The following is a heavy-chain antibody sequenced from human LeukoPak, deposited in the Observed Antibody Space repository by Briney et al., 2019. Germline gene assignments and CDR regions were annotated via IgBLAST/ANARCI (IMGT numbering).Heavy chain of an antibody. D-gene: IGHD6-13*01. V-gene: IGHV2-5*02. CDR3: AHRWVGSSWYWVYFDY. J-gene: IGHJ4*02. CDR1: GFSLSTSGVG. Sequence: GPTLVKPTQTLTLTCTFSGFSLSTSGVGVGWIRQPPGKALEWLALIYWDDDKRYSPSLKSRLTITKDTSRNQVVLTMTNMDPVGTATYYCAHRWVGSSWYWVYFDYWGQGTLVTVSP. CDR2: IYWDDDK.